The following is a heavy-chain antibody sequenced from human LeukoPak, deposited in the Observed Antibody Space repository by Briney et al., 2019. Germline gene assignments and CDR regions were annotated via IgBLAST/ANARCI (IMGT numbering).Heavy chain of an antibody. CDR3: ARGAEYYAIWRGYAGYSDY. D-gene: IGHD3-3*01. Sequence: TPSETLSLTCTVSGYSISNGYYWGWIRQPPGKGLEWVGSIYHRGSTYYNPSLTSRVTISLDRSKKKFSLKLTSVTAADTAVYFCARGAEYYAIWRGYAGYSDYWGQGISVTVSS. J-gene: IGHJ4*02. CDR1: GYSISNGYY. CDR2: IYHRGST. V-gene: IGHV4-38-2*02.